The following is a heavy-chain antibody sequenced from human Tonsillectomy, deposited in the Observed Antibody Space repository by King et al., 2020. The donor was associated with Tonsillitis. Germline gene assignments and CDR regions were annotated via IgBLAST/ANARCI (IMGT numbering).Heavy chain of an antibody. D-gene: IGHD3-22*01. V-gene: IGHV3-23*03. CDR2: IYSGGSST. CDR3: AKDHYYHSSGYYYHY. CDR1: GFTFSSYA. Sequence: VQLVESGGGLVQPGGSLRLSCAASGFTFSSYAMSWVRQAPGKGLEWVSVIYSGGSSTYYADSVKGRFTISRDDSKNPLYLQLNSLRAEDTAVYYCAKDHYYHSSGYYYHYWGQGTLVTVSS. J-gene: IGHJ4*02.